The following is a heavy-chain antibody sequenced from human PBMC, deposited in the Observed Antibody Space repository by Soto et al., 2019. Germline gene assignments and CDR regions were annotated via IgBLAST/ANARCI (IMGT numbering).Heavy chain of an antibody. Sequence: PGESLKISCKGSGYSFTSYWIGWVRQMPGKGLEWMGIIYPGDSDTRYSPSFQGQVTISADKSISTAYLQWSSLKASDTAMYYCARHIRVVRPTPWIQLWSPFDYWGQGTLVTVSS. D-gene: IGHD5-18*01. CDR2: IYPGDSDT. CDR3: ARHIRVVRPTPWIQLWSPFDY. V-gene: IGHV5-51*01. J-gene: IGHJ4*02. CDR1: GYSFTSYW.